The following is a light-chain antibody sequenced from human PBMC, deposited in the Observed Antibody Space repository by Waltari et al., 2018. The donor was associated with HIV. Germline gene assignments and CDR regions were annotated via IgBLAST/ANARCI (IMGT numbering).Light chain of an antibody. CDR2: GKN. J-gene: IGLJ2*01. CDR1: SLRSYY. Sequence: SSELTQDPAVSVALGQTVRITCQGDSLRSYYASRYQQKPGQAPVLVIYGKNNRPSGIPDRFSGSSSGNTASLTITGAQAEDEADYYCNSRDSSGNHVVFGGGTKVLVL. CDR3: NSRDSSGNHVV. V-gene: IGLV3-19*01.